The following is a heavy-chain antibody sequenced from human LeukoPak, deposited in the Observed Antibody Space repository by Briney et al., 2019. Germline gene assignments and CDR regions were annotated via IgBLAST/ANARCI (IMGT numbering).Heavy chain of an antibody. V-gene: IGHV3-21*01. CDR1: VFTSFTYS. J-gene: IGHJ4*02. D-gene: IGHD1-26*01. CDR3: AKSARVGVTVLVNFDY. Sequence: GGSLRLSCEAPVFTSFTYSMKGGPRAPRRGWGWVSSICSSSSYIYYADSLKGRFTISRDNAKNSLYLQMNSLRVEDAAVYYCAKSARVGVTVLVNFDYWGQGTLVTVSS. CDR2: ICSSSSYI.